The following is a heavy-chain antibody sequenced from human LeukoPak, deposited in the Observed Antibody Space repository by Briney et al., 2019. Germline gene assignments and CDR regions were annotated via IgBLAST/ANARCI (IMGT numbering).Heavy chain of an antibody. Sequence: GGSLRLSCAASGFTFSSRWMSWVRQAPGKGLEWVANIKEDGSEKYHVDSVKGRFTISRDNAENTLYLEMNSLRAEDTAVYYCARGRGLFGWGQGTLVTVSS. J-gene: IGHJ4*02. CDR2: IKEDGSEK. CDR3: ARGRGLFG. D-gene: IGHD3-3*01. CDR1: GFTFSSRW. V-gene: IGHV3-7*05.